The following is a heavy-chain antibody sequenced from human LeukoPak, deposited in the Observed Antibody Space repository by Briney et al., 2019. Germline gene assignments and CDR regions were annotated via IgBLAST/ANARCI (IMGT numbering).Heavy chain of an antibody. Sequence: SETLSLTCTVSGGSISSGGYYWSWIRQHPGKGLEWIGYIYYSGSTYYNPSLKSRVTISVDTSKNQFSLKLSSVTAADTAVYYCARSLTTVTPALDYWGQGTLVTVSS. D-gene: IGHD4-17*01. J-gene: IGHJ4*02. CDR2: IYYSGST. CDR1: GGSISSGGYY. V-gene: IGHV4-31*03. CDR3: ARSLTTVTPALDY.